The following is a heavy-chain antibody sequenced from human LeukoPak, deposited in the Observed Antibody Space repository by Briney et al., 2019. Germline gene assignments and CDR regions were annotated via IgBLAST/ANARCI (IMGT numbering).Heavy chain of an antibody. V-gene: IGHV1-2*02. D-gene: IGHD6-19*01. CDR2: INPNSGGT. J-gene: IGHJ4*02. CDR1: GYTFTGYY. Sequence: GASVKVSCKASGYTFTGYYIHWVRQAPGQGLEWMGWINPNSGGTNYAQKFQGRVTMTRDTSISTAYMELSRLRSDNTAVYYCAREPIAVAAIDYWGQGTLVTVSS. CDR3: AREPIAVAAIDY.